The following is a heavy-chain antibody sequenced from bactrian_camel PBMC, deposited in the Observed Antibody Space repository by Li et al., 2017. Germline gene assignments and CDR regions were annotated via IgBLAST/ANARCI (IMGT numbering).Heavy chain of an antibody. Sequence: VQLVESGGGLVQAGGSLRFSCATSGFKQNTAFMRWVRQAPGTGLEWVSTIRFNGGSTGYADSVKGRFTISRDNAKNTVYLQMSGLKTEDNGVYYVAMNFGYWGHGTQVTVS. CDR2: IRFNGGST. D-gene: IGHD3*01. V-gene: IGHV3S40*01. CDR1: GFKQNTAF. J-gene: IGHJ6*01. CDR3: AMNFGY.